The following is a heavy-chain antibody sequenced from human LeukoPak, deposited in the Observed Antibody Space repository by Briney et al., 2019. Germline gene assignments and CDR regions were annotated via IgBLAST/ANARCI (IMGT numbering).Heavy chain of an antibody. CDR2: ISSSSSYI. D-gene: IGHD3-3*01. CDR1: GGSISSGSYY. CDR3: ARDQEGWRGYYGDYFDY. J-gene: IGHJ4*02. V-gene: IGHV3-21*01. Sequence: LSLTCTVSGGSISSGSYYWNWVRQAPGKGLEWVSSISSSSSYIYYADSVKGRFTISRDNAKNSLYLQMNSLRAEDTAVYYCARDQEGWRGYYGDYFDYWGQGTLVTVSS.